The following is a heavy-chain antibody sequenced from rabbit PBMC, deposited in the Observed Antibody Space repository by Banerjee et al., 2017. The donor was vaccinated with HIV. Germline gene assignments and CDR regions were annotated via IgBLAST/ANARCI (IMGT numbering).Heavy chain of an antibody. CDR3: AREASSGWGVVSFYFNL. Sequence: QSLEESGGDLVKPGASLTLTCTASGFSLSSRYYMCWVRQAPGKGLEWIACIYAGSSGNTYYASWAKGRFTISKTSSTTVTLQMTSLTAADTATYFCAREASSGWGVVSFYFNLWGQGTLVTVS. CDR2: IYAGSSGNT. J-gene: IGHJ4*01. D-gene: IGHD4-1*01. CDR1: GFSLSSRYY. V-gene: IGHV1S40*01.